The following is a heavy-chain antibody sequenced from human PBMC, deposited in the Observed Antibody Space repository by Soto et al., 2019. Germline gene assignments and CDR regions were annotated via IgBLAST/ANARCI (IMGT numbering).Heavy chain of an antibody. CDR2: IYNSVNT. J-gene: IGHJ4*02. CDR1: NGCISSNF. D-gene: IGHD1-26*01. Sequence: SETLSLTCTVSNGCISSNFWTWIRQPPGKGLEWIGYIYNSVNTNYNPSLKSRVTISVDTSKNQLSLRLSSVTAADTAVYYCARSDSGSFSFDYWGRGTLVTVSS. V-gene: IGHV4-59*01. CDR3: ARSDSGSFSFDY.